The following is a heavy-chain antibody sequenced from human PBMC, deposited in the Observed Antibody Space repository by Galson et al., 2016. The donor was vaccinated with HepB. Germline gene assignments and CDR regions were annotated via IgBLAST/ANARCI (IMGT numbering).Heavy chain of an antibody. V-gene: IGHV1-18*01. J-gene: IGHJ4*02. D-gene: IGHD2-15*01. CDR1: GYTFFYYG. Sequence: SVKVSCKASGYTFFYYGISWVRQAPGQGLEWMGWISVDNGHTNHAQKFQGRVTMTADTYTGTAYMELRSLRSDDTAVYYFARVDCSGDACYSETHWGQGTLVTVSS. CDR2: ISVDNGHT. CDR3: ARVDCSGDACYSETH.